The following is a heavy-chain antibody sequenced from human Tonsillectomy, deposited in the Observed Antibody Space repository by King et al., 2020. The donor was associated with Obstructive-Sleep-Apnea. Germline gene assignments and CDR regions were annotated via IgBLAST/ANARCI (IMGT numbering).Heavy chain of an antibody. CDR1: GFTFSSHV. V-gene: IGHV3-23*04. D-gene: IGHD2-15*01. Sequence: VQLVESGGGLVQPGGSLRLSCAASGFTFSSHVMSWVRQAPGKGLEWVSSIGESGGGTYYADSVKGRLTISRDNSKNTLYLQMKSLRAEDTAVYYCAKVTLGGFGYCSGGSCYPHEDWGQGTLVTVSS. CDR3: AKVTLGGFGYCSGGSCYPHED. J-gene: IGHJ4*02. CDR2: IGESGGGT.